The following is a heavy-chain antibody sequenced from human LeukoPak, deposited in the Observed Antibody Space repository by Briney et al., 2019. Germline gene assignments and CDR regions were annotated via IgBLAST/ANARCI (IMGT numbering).Heavy chain of an antibody. CDR1: GFTFSTYG. V-gene: IGHV3-33*01. CDR2: IWYDGSNK. CDR3: ARGSSGDYGFDY. D-gene: IGHD4-17*01. J-gene: IGHJ4*02. Sequence: GGSLRLSCAASGFTFSTYGMHWVRQAPGKGLGWVAVIWYDGSNKYYADSVKGRFTISRDNSKNTLYLQMNSLRAEDTAVYYCARGSSGDYGFDYWGQGTLVTVSS.